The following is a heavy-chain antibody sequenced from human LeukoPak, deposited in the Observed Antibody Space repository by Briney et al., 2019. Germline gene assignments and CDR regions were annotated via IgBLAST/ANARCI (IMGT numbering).Heavy chain of an antibody. J-gene: IGHJ4*02. CDR2: IYYSGST. Sequence: SETLSLTCTVSGGSIRSYYWSWIRQPPGKGLEWIGYIYYSGSTNYNPSLKSRVTISVDTSKNQFSLKLSSVTAADTAVYYCARATRWLQSSFDYWGQGTLVTVSS. CDR1: GGSIRSYY. V-gene: IGHV4-59*01. D-gene: IGHD5-24*01. CDR3: ARATRWLQSSFDY.